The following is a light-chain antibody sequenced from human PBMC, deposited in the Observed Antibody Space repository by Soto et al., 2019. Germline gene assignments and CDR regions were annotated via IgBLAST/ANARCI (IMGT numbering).Light chain of an antibody. J-gene: IGKJ2*01. V-gene: IGKV2-28*01. CDR1: QSLLDSDGYNY. CDR3: MQALQTGYT. CDR2: LGS. Sequence: DLVMTQSPISLPVTPGEPASISCRSSQSLLDSDGYNYLDWYLQKPGQSPQLLIYLGSNRATGVPVRFSGSGSGTDFTLKISRVEAEDVGVYYCMQALQTGYTFGQGTKLEIK.